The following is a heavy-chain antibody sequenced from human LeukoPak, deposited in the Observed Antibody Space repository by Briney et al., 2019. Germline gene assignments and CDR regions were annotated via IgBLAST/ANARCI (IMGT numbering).Heavy chain of an antibody. CDR2: INHSGST. D-gene: IGHD2-2*01. CDR1: GGSFSGYY. V-gene: IGHV4-34*01. J-gene: IGHJ5*02. CDR3: ARGRLIVVVPAATLNWFDP. Sequence: PSETLSLTCAVYGGSFSGYYWGWIRQPPGKGLEWIGEINHSGSTNYNPSLKSRVTISVDTSKNQFSLKLSSVTAADTAVYYCARGRLIVVVPAATLNWFDPWGQGTLVTVSS.